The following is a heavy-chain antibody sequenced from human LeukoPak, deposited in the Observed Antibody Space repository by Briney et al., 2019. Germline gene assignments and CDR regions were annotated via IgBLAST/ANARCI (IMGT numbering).Heavy chain of an antibody. CDR2: ISGSGGST. V-gene: IGHV3-23*01. D-gene: IGHD3-16*01. CDR1: GFTFSSYA. Sequence: GGSLRLSCAASGFTFSSYAMSWVRQAPGKGLEWVSSISGSGGSTYYADSVKGRFTISRDNSKNTLYLQMNSLRAEDTAVYYCARRRGLGYWYFDLWGRGTLVTVSS. CDR3: ARRRGLGYWYFDL. J-gene: IGHJ2*01.